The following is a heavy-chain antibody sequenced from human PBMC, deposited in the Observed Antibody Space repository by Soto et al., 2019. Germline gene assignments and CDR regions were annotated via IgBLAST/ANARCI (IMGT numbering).Heavy chain of an antibody. J-gene: IGHJ1*01. CDR3: AKDSPVGVPLLRDLHD. V-gene: IGHV3-23*01. D-gene: IGHD2-15*01. Sequence: HPGGALRLSCGASGVTFSNYGIIWVRQPPGKRLEWVSVISGSGGSTYYADSVKGRFTLSRANSKNTVYLQMNSLRAEDTAVYYCAKDSPVGVPLLRDLHDWGQGTLVPVSS. CDR2: ISGSGGST. CDR1: GVTFSNYG.